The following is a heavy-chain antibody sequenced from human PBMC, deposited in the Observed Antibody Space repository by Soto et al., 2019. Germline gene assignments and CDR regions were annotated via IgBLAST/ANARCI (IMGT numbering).Heavy chain of an antibody. V-gene: IGHV4-59*01. Sequence: SETLSLTCTVSGGSISSYYWSWIRQPPGKGLEWIGYIYYSGSTNYNPSLKSRVTISVDTSKNQFSLKLSSVTAADTAVYYCAREGAYDILTGQYRDWFDPRGQGTLVPVSS. CDR2: IYYSGST. CDR3: AREGAYDILTGQYRDWFDP. D-gene: IGHD3-9*01. CDR1: GGSISSYY. J-gene: IGHJ5*02.